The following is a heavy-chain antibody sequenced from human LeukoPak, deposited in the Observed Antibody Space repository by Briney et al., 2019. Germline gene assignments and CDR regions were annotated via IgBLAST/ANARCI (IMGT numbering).Heavy chain of an antibody. CDR3: AALYCSSTSCPILLDY. V-gene: IGHV1-8*01. Sequence: ASVKVSCKASGYTFTSYDINWVRQASGQGLEWMGWMNPNSGNTGYAQKFQGRVTMTTDTSTSTAYMELRSLRSDDTAVYYCAALYCSSTSCPILLDYWGQGTLVTVSS. D-gene: IGHD2-2*01. J-gene: IGHJ4*02. CDR2: MNPNSGNT. CDR1: GYTFTSYD.